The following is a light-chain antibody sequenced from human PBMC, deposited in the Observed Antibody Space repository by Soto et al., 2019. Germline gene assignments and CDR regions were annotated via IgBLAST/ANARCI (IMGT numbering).Light chain of an antibody. V-gene: IGLV2-8*01. CDR1: SNDVGAYKY. CDR3: SSYAGRNNPLLV. Sequence: QSALTQPPSASGSPGQSVTISCTGTSNDVGAYKYVSWYQQYPGKAPKLMIFEVTKRPSGVPDRFSGSKSGNTASLTVSGLQAEDEADHFCSSYAGRNNPLLVFGTGTKVTVL. J-gene: IGLJ1*01. CDR2: EVT.